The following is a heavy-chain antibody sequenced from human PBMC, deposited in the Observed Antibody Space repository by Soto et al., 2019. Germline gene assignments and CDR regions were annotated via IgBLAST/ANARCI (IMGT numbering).Heavy chain of an antibody. CDR3: ATLTGRAAGPRSWFDP. D-gene: IGHD6-13*01. CDR2: IIPIFGTA. V-gene: IGHV1-69*13. Sequence: GSSVKVSCKASGGTFSSYAISWVRQAPGQGLEWMGGIIPIFGTANYAQKFQGRVTITADESTSTAYMELSSLRSEDTAVYYCATLTGRAAGPRSWFDPWGQGTLVTVSS. J-gene: IGHJ5*02. CDR1: GGTFSSYA.